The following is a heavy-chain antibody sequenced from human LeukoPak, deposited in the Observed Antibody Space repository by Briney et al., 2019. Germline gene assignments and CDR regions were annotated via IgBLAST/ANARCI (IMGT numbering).Heavy chain of an antibody. Sequence: AGGSLRLSCAASGFTFSSYSMNWVRQAPGKGLEWVSSISSSSSYIYYADSVKGRFTISRDNAKNSLYLQMNSLRAEDTAVYYCARDRRRRNYYDSSGYDYWGQGILVTVSS. CDR3: ARDRRRRNYYDSSGYDY. D-gene: IGHD3-22*01. CDR2: ISSSSSYI. J-gene: IGHJ4*02. V-gene: IGHV3-21*01. CDR1: GFTFSSYS.